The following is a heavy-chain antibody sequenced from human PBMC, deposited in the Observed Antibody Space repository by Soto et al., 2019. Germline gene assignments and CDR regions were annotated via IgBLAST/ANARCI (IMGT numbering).Heavy chain of an antibody. J-gene: IGHJ4*02. CDR2: ISYDGSNK. V-gene: IGHV3-30-3*01. Sequence: QVQLVESGGGVVQPGRSLRLSCAASGFTFSSYAMHWVRQAPGKGLEWVAVISYDGSNKYYADSVKGRFTISRDNSKNTLYLQMNSLRAEDTAVYYCARDKSYYRSGSSEIFDYWGQGTLVTVSS. D-gene: IGHD3-10*01. CDR1: GFTFSSYA. CDR3: ARDKSYYRSGSSEIFDY.